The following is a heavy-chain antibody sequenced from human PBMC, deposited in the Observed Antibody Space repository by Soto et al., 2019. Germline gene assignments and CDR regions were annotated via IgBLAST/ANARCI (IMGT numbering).Heavy chain of an antibody. J-gene: IGHJ4*02. V-gene: IGHV1-18*01. CDR2: TSGYNGDT. D-gene: IGHD4-17*01. CDR1: GYMLSSYG. CDR3: ARYWDATVTRDDDRFDY. Sequence: QVQLVQSGAEVKEPGASVKVSCKASGYMLSSYGISWVRQAPGQGLEWMGWTSGYNGDTHYAQKFQGRVTMTTDTSKNTVYMELRSLRPDDTAVYYCARYWDATVTRDDDRFDYWGQGTLVTVSS.